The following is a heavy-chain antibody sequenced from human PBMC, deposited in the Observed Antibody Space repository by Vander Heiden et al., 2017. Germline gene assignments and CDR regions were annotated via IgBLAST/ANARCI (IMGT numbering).Heavy chain of an antibody. CDR1: GGSISSYY. D-gene: IGHD5-12*01. CDR2: IYTSGST. Sequence: QVQLQESGPGLVKPSETLSLTCTVSGGSISSYYWSWIRPPAGKGLEWIGRIYTSGSTNDNPSLKSRVTMSVDTSKNQFSLKLSSVTAADTAVYYCARDGRYSGYDRRVLYFDYWGQGTLVTVSS. CDR3: ARDGRYSGYDRRVLYFDY. V-gene: IGHV4-4*07. J-gene: IGHJ4*02.